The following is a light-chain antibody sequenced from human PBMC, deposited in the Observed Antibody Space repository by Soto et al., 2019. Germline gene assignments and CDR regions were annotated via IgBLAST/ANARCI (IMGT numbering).Light chain of an antibody. CDR3: QQYNDWPLT. J-gene: IGKJ4*01. V-gene: IGKV3-15*01. CDR1: QSVSSN. CDR2: GAP. Sequence: EIVMTQSPATLSVSPGERATLSCRASQSVSSNLAWYQQMPGQPPRLLIYGAPTRATAIPARFSGSGSGTEFTLTISGLQSEDFAVYYCQQYNDWPLTFGGGTKVDIK.